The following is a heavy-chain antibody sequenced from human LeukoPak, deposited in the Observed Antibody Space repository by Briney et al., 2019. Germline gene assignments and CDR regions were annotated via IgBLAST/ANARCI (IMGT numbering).Heavy chain of an antibody. V-gene: IGHV3-20*04. CDR1: GFTFSSYP. Sequence: GGTLRLSCATSGFTFSSYPMSWVRQAPGKGLEWVSGIYWNGGSTGYADSVKGRFTISRDNAKNSLYLQMNSLRAEDTALYYCARDRDSSGYSNDAFDIWGQGTMVTVSS. J-gene: IGHJ3*02. CDR3: ARDRDSSGYSNDAFDI. CDR2: IYWNGGST. D-gene: IGHD3-22*01.